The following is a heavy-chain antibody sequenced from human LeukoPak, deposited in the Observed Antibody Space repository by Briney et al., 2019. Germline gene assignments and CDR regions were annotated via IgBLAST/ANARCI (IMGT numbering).Heavy chain of an antibody. CDR2: ISGSGGST. CDR1: GFIFSSYA. Sequence: GGSLRLSCAASGFIFSSYAMSWVRQAPGKGLEWVSAISGSGGSTYYADSVKGRFTISRDNSKNTLYLQMNSLRAEDTAVYHCAKAQRWLQLGDAFDIWGQGTMVTVSS. CDR3: AKAQRWLQLGDAFDI. D-gene: IGHD5-12*01. J-gene: IGHJ3*02. V-gene: IGHV3-23*01.